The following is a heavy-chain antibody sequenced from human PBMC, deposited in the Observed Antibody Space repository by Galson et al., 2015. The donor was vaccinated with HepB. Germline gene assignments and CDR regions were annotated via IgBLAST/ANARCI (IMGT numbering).Heavy chain of an antibody. CDR1: GGTFSSYA. CDR2: IIPIFGTA. V-gene: IGHV1-69*13. Sequence: SVKVSCKASGGTFSSYAISWVRQAPGQGLKWMGGIIPIFGTANYAQKLQGRVTITADESTSTAYMELSSLRSEDTAVYYCARDGYCSSTSCYAPDAFDIWGQGTMVTVSS. CDR3: ARDGYCSSTSCYAPDAFDI. J-gene: IGHJ3*02. D-gene: IGHD2-2*01.